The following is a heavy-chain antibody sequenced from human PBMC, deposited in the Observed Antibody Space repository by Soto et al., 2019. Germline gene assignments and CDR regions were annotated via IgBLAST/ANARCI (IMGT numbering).Heavy chain of an antibody. D-gene: IGHD3-10*01. V-gene: IGHV1-69*12. CDR1: GGTFSSYA. Sequence: QVQLVQSGAEVKKPGSSVKVSCKASGGTFSSYAINWVRQAPGQGLEWMGGIIRIFGTPDYAQRFQGRVTITADESTSTAYMELSSLRSEDTAVYYCARQGSNEYYYYGMDVWGQGTKFTVSS. CDR2: IIRIFGTP. CDR3: ARQGSNEYYYYGMDV. J-gene: IGHJ6*02.